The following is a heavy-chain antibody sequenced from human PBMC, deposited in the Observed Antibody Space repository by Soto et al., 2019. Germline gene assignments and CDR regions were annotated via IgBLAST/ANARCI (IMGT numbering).Heavy chain of an antibody. Sequence: GGSLRLSCAASGFTFSSYAMGWVRQGPGKGLEWVAVVSIGGSTHYADSVRGRFTISRDNSKNTLSLQMNSLTAEDTAVYFCAKRRGAGGHFDYWGQGALVTVS. V-gene: IGHV3-23*01. J-gene: IGHJ4*02. CDR3: AKRRGAGGHFDY. CDR1: GFTFSSYA. D-gene: IGHD2-15*01. CDR2: VSIGGST.